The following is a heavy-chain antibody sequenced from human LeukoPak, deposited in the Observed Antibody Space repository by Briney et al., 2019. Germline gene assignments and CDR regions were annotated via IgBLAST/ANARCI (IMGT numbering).Heavy chain of an antibody. D-gene: IGHD2-15*01. CDR3: ARGYCSGGSCYLYYFDY. V-gene: IGHV4-59*01. CDR2: IYYSGST. CDR1: GGSISSYY. J-gene: IGHJ4*02. Sequence: SETLSLTCTVSGGSISSYYWSWIRQPPGKGLEGIGYIYYSGSTNYNPSLKSRVTISVDTSKNQFSLKLSSVTAADTAVYYCARGYCSGGSCYLYYFDYWGQGTLVTVSS.